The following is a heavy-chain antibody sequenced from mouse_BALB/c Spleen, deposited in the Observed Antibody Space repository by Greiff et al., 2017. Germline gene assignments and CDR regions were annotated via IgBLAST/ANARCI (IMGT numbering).Heavy chain of an antibody. CDR3: ARYYGSTRSYWYFDV. Sequence: DVKLQESGPSLVKPSQTLSLTCSVTGDSITSGYWNWIRKFPGNKLEYMGYISYSGSTYYNPSLKSRISITRDTSKNQYYLQLNSVTTEDTATYYCARYYGSTRSYWYFDVWGAGTTVTVSS. D-gene: IGHD1-1*01. CDR2: ISYSGST. V-gene: IGHV3-8*02. CDR1: GDSITSGY. J-gene: IGHJ1*01.